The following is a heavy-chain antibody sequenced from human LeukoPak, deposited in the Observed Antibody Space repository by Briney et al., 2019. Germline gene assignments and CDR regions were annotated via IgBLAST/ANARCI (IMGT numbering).Heavy chain of an antibody. V-gene: IGHV3-74*01. CDR3: ARVKGGGYDGTAEGFDY. D-gene: IGHD1-26*01. J-gene: IGHJ4*02. CDR1: GFTFSSYS. Sequence: PGGSLRLSCAASGFTFSSYSMHWVRQGPGKGLEWVSRINSNGGSTNYADSVKGRFTISRDNAKNTLYLQMNSLTGEDTAVYYCARVKGGGYDGTAEGFDYWGQGTLVTVSS. CDR2: INSNGGST.